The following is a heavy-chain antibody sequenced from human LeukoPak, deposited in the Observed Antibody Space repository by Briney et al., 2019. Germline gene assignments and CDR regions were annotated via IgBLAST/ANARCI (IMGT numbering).Heavy chain of an antibody. CDR3: AYCSSTSCYSNAFDI. V-gene: IGHV1-69*13. CDR1: GGTFSSYA. D-gene: IGHD2-2*01. Sequence: GASVKVSCKASGGTFSSYAIIWVRQAPGQGLEWLGRIIPIFVTANYAQKFQGRVTITADESTSTAYMELSSLRSEDTAVYYCAYCSSTSCYSNAFDIWGQGTMVTVSS. J-gene: IGHJ3*02. CDR2: IIPIFVTA.